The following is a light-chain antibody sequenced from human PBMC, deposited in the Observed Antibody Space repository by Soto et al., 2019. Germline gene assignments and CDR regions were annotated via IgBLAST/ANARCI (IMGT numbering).Light chain of an antibody. CDR3: QQYGSSPFT. CDR1: QSVSSSY. CDR2: GAS. V-gene: IGKV3-20*01. Sequence: EIVLTQSPGTLSLSPGERATLSCRASQSVSSSYLAWYQQKPGQAPRLLIYGASSRATGIPDRFSGSGSVTDFTLTISRLEPEDFAVYYCQQYGSSPFTCGPGTKVDIK. J-gene: IGKJ3*01.